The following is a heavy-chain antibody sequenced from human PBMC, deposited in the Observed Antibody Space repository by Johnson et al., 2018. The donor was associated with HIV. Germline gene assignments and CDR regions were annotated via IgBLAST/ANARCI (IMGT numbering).Heavy chain of an antibody. J-gene: IGHJ3*02. Sequence: VQLVESGGGLVKPGGSLRLSCTASGFTFSDYDMSWIRQAPGKGLEWVSYISSSGDTISYADSVQGRFTISRDNAKNSLSLQINSLRAEDTAMYYCARDYYYFDSRAYYDAFDIWGQGTMVTVSS. CDR1: GFTFSDYD. CDR3: ARDYYYFDSRAYYDAFDI. D-gene: IGHD3-22*01. CDR2: ISSSGDTI. V-gene: IGHV3-11*04.